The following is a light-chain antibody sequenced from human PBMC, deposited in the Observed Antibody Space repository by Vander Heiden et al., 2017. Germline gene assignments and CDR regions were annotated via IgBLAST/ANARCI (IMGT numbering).Light chain of an antibody. CDR2: DTN. CDR1: SSNIGKNY. Sequence: QSVLTQPPSVSAAPGQKVTISCSGSSSNIGKNYVSWYQQVPGTAPKLLIYDTNKRPSGIPDRFSGSKSGTSATLGITGLQTGDEADYYCGTWDSSLSNAVFGTGTKVTVL. CDR3: GTWDSSLSNAV. V-gene: IGLV1-51*01. J-gene: IGLJ1*01.